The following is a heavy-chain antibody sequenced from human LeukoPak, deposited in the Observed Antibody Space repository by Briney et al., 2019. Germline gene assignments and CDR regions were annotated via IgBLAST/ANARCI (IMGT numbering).Heavy chain of an antibody. CDR2: INAGNGNT. Sequence: ASVKVSCKASGYTFTSYAMHWVRQAPGQRLEWMGWINAGNGNTKYSQKFQGRVTITRDTSASTAYMELSSLRSEDTAVYYCARESGYDLYYFDYWGQGTLVTVSS. CDR3: ARESGYDLYYFDY. D-gene: IGHD5-12*01. V-gene: IGHV1-3*01. J-gene: IGHJ4*02. CDR1: GYTFTSYA.